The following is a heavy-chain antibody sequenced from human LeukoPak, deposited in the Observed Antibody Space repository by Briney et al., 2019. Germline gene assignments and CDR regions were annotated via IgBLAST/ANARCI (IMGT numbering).Heavy chain of an antibody. V-gene: IGHV1-69*13. CDR2: IITIFGTA. CDR3: ARDGCSSTSCYYYYYYGMDV. CDR1: GGTFSSYA. J-gene: IGHJ6*02. D-gene: IGHD2-2*01. Sequence: SVKVSCKASGGTFSSYAISWVRQAPGQGLEWMGGIITIFGTANYAQKFQGRVTITADESTSTAYMELSSLRSEDTAVYYCARDGCSSTSCYYYYYYGMDVWGQGTTVTVSS.